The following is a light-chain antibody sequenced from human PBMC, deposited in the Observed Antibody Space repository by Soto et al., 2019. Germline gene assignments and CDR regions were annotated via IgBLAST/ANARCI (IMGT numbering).Light chain of an antibody. CDR1: QSVSSSY. Sequence: EIVLTLSLGTLSLSPGERATLSCRASQSVSSSYLAWYQQKPGQAPRLLIYGASSRATGIPDRFSGSGSGTDFTLTISRLEPEDFAVYYCQQYGSSPITFGQGTLPEVK. CDR2: GAS. V-gene: IGKV3-20*01. J-gene: IGKJ5*01. CDR3: QQYGSSPIT.